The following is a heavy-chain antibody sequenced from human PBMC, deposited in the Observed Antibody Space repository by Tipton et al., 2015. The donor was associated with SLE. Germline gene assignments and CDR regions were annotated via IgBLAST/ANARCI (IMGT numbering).Heavy chain of an antibody. D-gene: IGHD6-13*01. CDR2: INPSGGST. J-gene: IGHJ5*02. CDR1: GYTFTSYY. Sequence: QLVQSGAEVKKPGASVKVSCKASGYTFTSYYMHWVRQAPGQGLEWMGIINPSGGSTSYAQKFQGRVTMTRDTSTSTVYMELSSLRSEDTAVYYCAREVGAAAGAGGWFDPWGQGTLVTVSS. V-gene: IGHV1-46*01. CDR3: AREVGAAAGAGGWFDP.